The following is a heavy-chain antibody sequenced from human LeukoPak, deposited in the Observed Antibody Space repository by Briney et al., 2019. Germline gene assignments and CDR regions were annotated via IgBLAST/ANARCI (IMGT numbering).Heavy chain of an antibody. CDR1: GGSISSYH. Sequence: PSETLSLTCTVSGGSISSYHWSWIWQSPGKGLEWMGYIQYSGSTNRNPSLKSRVTISVDTSKNQFSLKLSSVTAADTAVYYCASLIYDGSGYYFDKWGQGTLVTVSS. V-gene: IGHV4-59*08. J-gene: IGHJ4*02. D-gene: IGHD3-22*01. CDR2: IQYSGST. CDR3: ASLIYDGSGYYFDK.